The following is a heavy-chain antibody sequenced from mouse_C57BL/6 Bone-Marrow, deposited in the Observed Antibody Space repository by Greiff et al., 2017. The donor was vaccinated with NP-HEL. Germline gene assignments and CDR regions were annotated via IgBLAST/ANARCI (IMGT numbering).Heavy chain of an antibody. CDR2: IYPGSGNT. V-gene: IGHV1-66*01. J-gene: IGHJ3*01. D-gene: IGHD4-1*01. Sequence: QVQLQQSGPELVKPGASVKISCTASGYSFTSYYIHWVKQRPGQGLEWIGWIYPGSGNTTYNEKFKGKATLTADTSSSTASMQLSSLTSEDSAVYDCARRNWDGGFAYWGRGTLVTVSA. CDR1: GYSFTSYY. CDR3: ARRNWDGGFAY.